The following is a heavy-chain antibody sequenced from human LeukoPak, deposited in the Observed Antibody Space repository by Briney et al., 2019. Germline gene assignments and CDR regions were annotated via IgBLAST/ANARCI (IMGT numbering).Heavy chain of an antibody. CDR2: ISAYNGNT. J-gene: IGHJ6*02. CDR3: ARVGAARLYGMDV. D-gene: IGHD6-13*01. CDR1: GYTFTTYG. Sequence: GASVKVSCTASGYTFTTYGISWVRQAPGQGLEWMGWISAYNGNTTYAQKLQGRVTMTTDTSTSTAYMELRSLRSDDTAVYYCARVGAARLYGMDVWGQGTTVTVSS. V-gene: IGHV1-18*01.